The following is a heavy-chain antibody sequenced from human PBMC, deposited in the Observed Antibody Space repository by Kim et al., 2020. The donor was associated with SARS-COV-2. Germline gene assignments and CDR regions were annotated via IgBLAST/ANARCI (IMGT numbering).Heavy chain of an antibody. CDR1: GFTFSSYA. CDR3: AKPRAITIFGVVIISHYYYYYGMDV. Sequence: GGSLRLSCAASGFTFSSYAMHWVRQAPGKGLEWVAVISYDGSNKYYADSGKGRFTISRDNSKNTLYLQMNSLRAEDTAVYYCAKPRAITIFGVVIISHYYYYYGMDVWGQGTTVTVSS. J-gene: IGHJ6*02. D-gene: IGHD3-3*01. CDR2: ISYDGSNK. V-gene: IGHV3-30*04.